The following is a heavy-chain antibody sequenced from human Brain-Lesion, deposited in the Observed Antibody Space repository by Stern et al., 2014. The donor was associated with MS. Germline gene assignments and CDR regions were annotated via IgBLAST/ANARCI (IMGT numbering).Heavy chain of an antibody. CDR3: VRPDIMGTIWN. CDR1: GGSITSSSYY. Sequence: QLVESGPGLVKPSETLSLTCTVSGGSITSSSYYWGWIRQPPGRGLEYIGTVYYTGSTFYDPSLKSRVTISVDTSQNHTALKLPSVTAADTAVYYCVRPDIMGTIWNWGQGTLVTVSS. D-gene: IGHD1-26*01. V-gene: IGHV4-39*02. J-gene: IGHJ4*02. CDR2: VYYTGST.